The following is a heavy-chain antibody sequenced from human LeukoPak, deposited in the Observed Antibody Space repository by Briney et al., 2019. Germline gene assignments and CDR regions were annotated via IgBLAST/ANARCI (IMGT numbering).Heavy chain of an antibody. CDR2: INPSGGST. D-gene: IGHD2-2*01. J-gene: IGHJ4*02. CDR1: GYTFTSYY. Sequence: ASVKVSCKASGYTFTSYYIHWVRQAPGQGLEWMGIINPSGGSTSYAQKFQGRVTMTRDTSTSTVYMELSSLRSEDTAVYYCARASVLIVVVPAAMYFDYWGQGTLVTVSS. V-gene: IGHV1-46*01. CDR3: ARASVLIVVVPAAMYFDY.